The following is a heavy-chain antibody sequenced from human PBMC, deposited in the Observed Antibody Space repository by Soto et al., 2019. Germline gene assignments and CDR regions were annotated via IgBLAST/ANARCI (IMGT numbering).Heavy chain of an antibody. V-gene: IGHV5-51*01. D-gene: IGHD6-6*01. Sequence: GESLTISSPCSGDSFSRYWIGWVRQMPGKDLEWMGIIYPGDSDTRYSPSFQGQVTISADKSLRTAYLQWTSLKASDTALYYCARTRSFTLGFYYDGMDVWGQGTTVTVSS. CDR3: ARTRSFTLGFYYDGMDV. CDR2: IYPGDSDT. J-gene: IGHJ6*02. CDR1: GDSFSRYW.